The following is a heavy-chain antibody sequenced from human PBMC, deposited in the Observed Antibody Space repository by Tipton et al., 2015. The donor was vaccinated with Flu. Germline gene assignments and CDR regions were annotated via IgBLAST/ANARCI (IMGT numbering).Heavy chain of an antibody. J-gene: IGHJ2*01. CDR2: ISAYNGNT. D-gene: IGHD4-23*01. CDR3: ARAVARWYFDL. Sequence: QSGPEVKKPGASVKVSCKASGYTFTGYYMHWVRQAPGQGLEWMGWISAYNGNTNYAQKLQGRVTMTTDTSTSTAYMELRSLRSDDTAVYYCARAVARWYFDLWGRGTLVTVSS. V-gene: IGHV1-18*04. CDR1: GYTFTGYY.